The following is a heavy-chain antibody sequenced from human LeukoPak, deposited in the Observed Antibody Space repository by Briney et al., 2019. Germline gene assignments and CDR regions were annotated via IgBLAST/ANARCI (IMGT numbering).Heavy chain of an antibody. V-gene: IGHV3-48*01. CDR3: ANPGKDYYGMDV. CDR1: GFTFSSYS. Sequence: TGGSLRLSCAASGFTFSSYSMNWVRQAPGKGLEWVSYISSSSTIYYADSVKGRFTISRDNSKNTLYLQMNSLRAEDTAVYYCANPGKDYYGMDVWGQGTTVTVSS. CDR2: ISSSSTI. J-gene: IGHJ6*02.